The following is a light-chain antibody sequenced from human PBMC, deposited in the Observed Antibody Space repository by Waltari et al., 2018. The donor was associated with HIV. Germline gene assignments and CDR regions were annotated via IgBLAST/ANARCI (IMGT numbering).Light chain of an antibody. J-gene: IGKJ4*01. CDR2: AAS. V-gene: IGKV1-39*01. CDR3: QQSYSIPLT. CDR1: QSIRSY. Sequence: DIQMTQSPSSLSASVGDRVTITCRASQSIRSYLNWYQQKPGKAPKVLMYAASTLQSVVPSRFSGSGSGTDFTLTISSLQPEDFATYYCQQSYSIPLTFGGGTKVEIK.